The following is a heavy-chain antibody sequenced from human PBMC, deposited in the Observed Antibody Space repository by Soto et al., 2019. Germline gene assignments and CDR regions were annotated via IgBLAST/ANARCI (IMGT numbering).Heavy chain of an antibody. CDR3: ARGNYDFWNGSKWFDP. V-gene: IGHV3-13*01. Sequence: GASLRVACAASGFTFGSYDMHWARQATGKGLEWVSAIGTAGDKYYPGSVKGRFTISRENANNSLCLQMNSLRAGDTAVYYCARGNYDFWNGSKWFDPWRQGTLVTVSS. D-gene: IGHD3-3*01. CDR1: GFTFGSYD. CDR2: IGTAGDK. J-gene: IGHJ5*02.